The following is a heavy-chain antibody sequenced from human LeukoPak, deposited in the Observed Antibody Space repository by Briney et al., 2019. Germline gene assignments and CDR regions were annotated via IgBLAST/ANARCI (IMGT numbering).Heavy chain of an antibody. D-gene: IGHD5-24*01. V-gene: IGHV1-69*05. Sequence: SVNVSCKASGGTFSSYAISWVRQAPGQGLEWMGGIIPIFGTANYAQKFQGRVTITTDESTSTAYMELSSLRSEDTAVYYCARGEGRRDGYNPLPYWGQGTLVTVSS. J-gene: IGHJ4*02. CDR3: ARGEGRRDGYNPLPY. CDR2: IIPIFGTA. CDR1: GGTFSSYA.